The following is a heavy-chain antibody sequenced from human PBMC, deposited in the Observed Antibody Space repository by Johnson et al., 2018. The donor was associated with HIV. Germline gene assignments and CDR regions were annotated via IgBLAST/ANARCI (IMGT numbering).Heavy chain of an antibody. CDR2: INSDGSST. CDR3: AKEGRYVEGAFDI. V-gene: IGHV3-74*01. J-gene: IGHJ3*02. Sequence: VQLVESGGGLVQPGGSLRLSCAASGFTFSSYWMHWVHQAPGKGLVWVSRINSDGSSTSYADSVKGRFTISRDNAKNTLYLQMNSLRAEDTAVYYCAKEGRYVEGAFDIWGQGTMVTVSS. D-gene: IGHD5-12*01. CDR1: GFTFSSYW.